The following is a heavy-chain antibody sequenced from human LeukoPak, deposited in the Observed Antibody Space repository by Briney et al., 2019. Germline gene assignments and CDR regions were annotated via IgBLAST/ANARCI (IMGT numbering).Heavy chain of an antibody. J-gene: IGHJ4*02. CDR3: ASGAAGLNLDY. CDR1: GFTFSSYA. CDR2: ISYDGSNK. D-gene: IGHD6-13*01. Sequence: GGSLTLSCAASGFTFSSYAMHWVRQAPGKGLEWVAVISYDGSNKYYADSVKGRFTISRDNSKNTPYLQMNSLRAEDTAVYYCASGAAGLNLDYWGQGTLVTVSS. V-gene: IGHV3-30*04.